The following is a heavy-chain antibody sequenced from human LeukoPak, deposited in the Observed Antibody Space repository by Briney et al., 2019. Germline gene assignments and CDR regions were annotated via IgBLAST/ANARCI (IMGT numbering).Heavy chain of an antibody. V-gene: IGHV4-39*01. CDR1: AGSIINRSYY. CDR3: VARNGDYSYMDV. Sequence: SETLSLTCTVSAGSIINRSYYWDWLRQPPGKGLEWIVSIYYSGTTYYNPSLKSRVTISVDASKNQFSLKLSSVTAADTAVYYCVARNGDYSYMDVWGKGTTVTVSS. CDR2: IYYSGTT. J-gene: IGHJ6*03. D-gene: IGHD1-1*01.